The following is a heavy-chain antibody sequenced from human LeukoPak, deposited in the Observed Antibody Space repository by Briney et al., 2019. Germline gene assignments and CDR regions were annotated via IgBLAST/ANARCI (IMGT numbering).Heavy chain of an antibody. D-gene: IGHD5-18*01. CDR3: ARGIQLWLRTDAFDI. J-gene: IGHJ3*02. V-gene: IGHV3-53*01. CDR2: IYSGGGT. CDR1: GFTVSSNY. Sequence: GGSLRLSCAASGFTVSSNYISWVRQAPGKGLEWVSVIYSGGGTNYADSVKGRFTISRDNSKNTLYLQMNSLRAEDTAVYYCARGIQLWLRTDAFDIWGQGTMVTVSS.